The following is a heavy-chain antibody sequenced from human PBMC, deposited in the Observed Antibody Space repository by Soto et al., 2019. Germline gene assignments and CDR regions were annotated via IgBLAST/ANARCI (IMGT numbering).Heavy chain of an antibody. CDR2: ISDSSSYI. CDR1: DFTSSIYT. CDR3: ARARSTGSGYFDY. D-gene: IGHD1-1*01. Sequence: GGSLRLSCAASDFTSSIYTMTWVRQAPGKGLEWVSSISDSSSYIYYADSVKGRFTTSRDNAKNALYLQMNSLRPEDTAVYYCARARSTGSGYFDYWGPGTLVTVSS. J-gene: IGHJ4*02. V-gene: IGHV3-21*06.